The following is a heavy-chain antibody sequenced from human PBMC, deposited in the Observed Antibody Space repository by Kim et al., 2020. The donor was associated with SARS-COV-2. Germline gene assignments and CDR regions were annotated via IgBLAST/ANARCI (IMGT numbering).Heavy chain of an antibody. V-gene: IGHV1-18*04. Sequence: ASVKVSCKASGYTFPNYGISWVRQAPGQGLEWLGWISGHNGNTNYAQKFQGRVTMTTDTSTSTAYMELRSLRSDDTAVYYCTKYAYYDILTGLVGHWYFDLWGRGTLVTVSS. CDR1: GYTFPNYG. D-gene: IGHD3-9*01. J-gene: IGHJ2*01. CDR2: ISGHNGNT. CDR3: TKYAYYDILTGLVGHWYFDL.